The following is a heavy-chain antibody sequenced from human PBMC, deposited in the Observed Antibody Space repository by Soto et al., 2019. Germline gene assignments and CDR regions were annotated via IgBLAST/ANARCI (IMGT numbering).Heavy chain of an antibody. CDR2: IYPGDSDT. V-gene: IGHV5-51*01. CDR1: GYSFSTYW. Sequence: GESLKISCKGSGYSFSTYWIAWVRQMPGKGLEWMGIIYPGDSDTRYSPSFQGQVTISADKSISTAYLQWSSLKASDTAIYYCARRCSGGSCYSSHYFYGLDVWGQGTTVTVS. J-gene: IGHJ6*02. CDR3: ARRCSGGSCYSSHYFYGLDV. D-gene: IGHD2-15*01.